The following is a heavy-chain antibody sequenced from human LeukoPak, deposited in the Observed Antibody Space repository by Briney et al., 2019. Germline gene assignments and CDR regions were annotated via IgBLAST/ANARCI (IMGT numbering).Heavy chain of an antibody. CDR2: IIPIFGTG. CDR1: GGTFSTYT. Sequence: SVKVSCKASGGTFSTYTMSWVRQAAGQGLEWMGGIIPIFGTGNYAQKFQGRVTITADTSTNTAYMELSSLGSEDTAVYYCARSGLYYYGSGSYYNGFSYWGQGTLVTVSS. V-gene: IGHV1-69*06. CDR3: ARSGLYYYGSGSYYNGFSY. D-gene: IGHD3-10*01. J-gene: IGHJ4*02.